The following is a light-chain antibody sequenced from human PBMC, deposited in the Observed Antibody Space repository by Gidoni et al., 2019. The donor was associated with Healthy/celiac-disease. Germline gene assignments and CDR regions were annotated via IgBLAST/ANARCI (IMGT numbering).Light chain of an antibody. J-gene: IGKJ5*01. V-gene: IGKV1-9*01. Sequence: DIQLTQSPSFLSASVGDRVTITCRASQGISSYLAWYQQKPGKAPKLLIYAASTLQSGVPSRFSGSGSGTEFTLTISSLQPEDFATYYCQQLNSYPPSITFGQGTQLEIK. CDR3: QQLNSYPPSIT. CDR2: AAS. CDR1: QGISSY.